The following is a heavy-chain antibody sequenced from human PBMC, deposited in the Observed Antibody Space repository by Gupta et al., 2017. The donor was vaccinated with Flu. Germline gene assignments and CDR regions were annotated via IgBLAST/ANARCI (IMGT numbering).Heavy chain of an antibody. CDR2: ISFDGTIK. Sequence: LSCAASGFDCNNNGMHWVRQAPGKGREWVAVISFDGTIKYYADAVKGRFTISRDKSNNTLWLHMSSLRVEDTAVYTCAKDTETLDYWGQGTLVTVSS. J-gene: IGHJ4*02. CDR1: GFDCNNNG. V-gene: IGHV3-30*18. CDR3: AKDTETLDY.